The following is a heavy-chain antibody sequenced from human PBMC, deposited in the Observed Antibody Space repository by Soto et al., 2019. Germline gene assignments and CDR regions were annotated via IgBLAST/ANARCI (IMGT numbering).Heavy chain of an antibody. CDR3: AGQPTAGGYYDLGSYYYYYAMDV. J-gene: IGHJ6*02. CDR2: MYYGVNT. Sequence: SETLSLTCAVYGGSGGSFSGYSWAWIRQPPGKGLEWIGTMYYGVNTYYNPSLESRVTISVDTSKNQFSLKLSSVTAADTAVYYCAGQPTAGGYYDLGSYYYYYAMDVWGQGTTVTVSS. D-gene: IGHD3-10*01. CDR1: GGSGGSFSGYS. V-gene: IGHV4-39*01.